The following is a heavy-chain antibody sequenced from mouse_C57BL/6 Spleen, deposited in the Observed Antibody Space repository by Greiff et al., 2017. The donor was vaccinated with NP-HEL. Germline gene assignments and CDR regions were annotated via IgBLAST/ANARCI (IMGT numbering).Heavy chain of an antibody. Sequence: EVKLVESGGGLVKPGGSLKLSCAASGCTFSDYGMHWVRQAPEKGLEGVAYISTGSSTIYYADTVKGRFTISRDNAKNTLVLQMTSLRSEDTAMYYCARGGYYYALDCWGEGTSVTVSS. J-gene: IGHJ4*01. CDR3: ARGGYYYALDC. CDR2: ISTGSSTI. CDR1: GCTFSDYG. V-gene: IGHV5-17*01.